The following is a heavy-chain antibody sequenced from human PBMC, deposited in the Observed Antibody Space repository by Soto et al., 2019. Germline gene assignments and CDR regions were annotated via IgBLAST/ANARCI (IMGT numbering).Heavy chain of an antibody. CDR2: IYPGDYDT. Sequence: PGESLKISWKGSGYSFTSYWIGWVRQMPGKGLEWRGIIYPGDYDTRYSPSFEGQVTISADKSITTAYLQWSSLKASDTAMYYCARSGYCSGGSCFTEEEATWFDPWGQGTLVTVSS. J-gene: IGHJ5*02. CDR1: GYSFTSYW. V-gene: IGHV5-51*01. CDR3: ARSGYCSGGSCFTEEEATWFDP. D-gene: IGHD2-15*01.